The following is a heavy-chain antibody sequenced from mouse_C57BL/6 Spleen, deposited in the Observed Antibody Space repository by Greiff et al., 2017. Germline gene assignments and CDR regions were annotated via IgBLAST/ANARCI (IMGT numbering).Heavy chain of an antibody. V-gene: IGHV1-82*01. J-gene: IGHJ4*01. CDR1: GYAFSSSW. CDR3: ARSNEVYGYPYAMDY. Sequence: QVQLQQSGPELVKPGASVKISCKASGYAFSSSWMNWVKQRPGKGLEWIGRIYPGDGDTNYNGKFKGKATLTADKSSSTAYMQLSSLTSEDSAVYCGARSNEVYGYPYAMDYWGQGTSVTVSS. D-gene: IGHD2-2*01. CDR2: IYPGDGDT.